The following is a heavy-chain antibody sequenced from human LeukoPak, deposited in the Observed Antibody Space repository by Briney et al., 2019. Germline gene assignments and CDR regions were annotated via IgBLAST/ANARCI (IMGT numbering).Heavy chain of an antibody. V-gene: IGHV3-48*01. CDR1: GFTFSSST. Sequence: GGSLRLSCAASGFTFSSSTMNWLRQAPGKGLEWVSYIDSSSTTIYYADSVKGRFTISRDNAKNSLYLQMNSLRAEDTAVYYCARDSGDYLDAFDIWGQGAMVTVSS. J-gene: IGHJ3*02. D-gene: IGHD4-17*01. CDR3: ARDSGDYLDAFDI. CDR2: IDSSSTTI.